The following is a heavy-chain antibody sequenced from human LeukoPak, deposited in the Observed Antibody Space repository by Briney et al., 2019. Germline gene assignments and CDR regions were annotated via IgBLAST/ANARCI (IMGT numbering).Heavy chain of an antibody. J-gene: IGHJ4*02. CDR3: ARDPRGSGHFDY. D-gene: IGHD5-12*01. V-gene: IGHV1-2*02. Sequence: VASVKVSCKASGYTFTGYYMHWVRQAPGQGPEWMGWINPNSGGTNYAQKFQGRVTMTRDTSISTAYMELSRLRSDDTAVYYCARDPRGSGHFDYWGQGTLVTVSS. CDR1: GYTFTGYY. CDR2: INPNSGGT.